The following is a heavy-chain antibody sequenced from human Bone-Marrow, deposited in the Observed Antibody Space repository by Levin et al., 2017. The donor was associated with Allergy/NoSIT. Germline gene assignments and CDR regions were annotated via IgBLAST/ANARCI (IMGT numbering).Heavy chain of an antibody. Sequence: GGSLRLSCAGSGFTFSSDDINWVRQAPGKGLEWVASLSGSGSFIFYADSVKGRFIISRDNAKSSLYLQMNSLKAEDTAVYYCARDPGNYRYMDVWGNGTMVIVSS. V-gene: IGHV3-21*01. CDR2: LSGSGSFI. CDR3: ARDPGNYRYMDV. D-gene: IGHD5-24*01. CDR1: GFTFSSDD. J-gene: IGHJ6*03.